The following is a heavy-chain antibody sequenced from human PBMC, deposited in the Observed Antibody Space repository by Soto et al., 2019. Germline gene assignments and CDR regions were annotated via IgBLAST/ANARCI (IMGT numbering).Heavy chain of an antibody. V-gene: IGHV1-18*04. J-gene: IGHJ4*02. CDR3: ARDQGRSYYVANDY. D-gene: IGHD1-26*01. CDR2: ISADNGNT. CDR1: GYTFNNYG. Sequence: QVQLVQSGAEVKKPGASVKVSCKASGYTFNNYGISWVRQAPGQGLEWMGWISADNGNTNYAQYLQGRVTMTTDTSTNTVYMELRSLRSDDTAVYYCARDQGRSYYVANDYWGRGTLVTVSP.